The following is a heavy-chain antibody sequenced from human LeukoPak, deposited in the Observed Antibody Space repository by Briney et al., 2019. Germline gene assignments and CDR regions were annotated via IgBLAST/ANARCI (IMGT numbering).Heavy chain of an antibody. V-gene: IGHV5-51*01. J-gene: IGHJ4*02. D-gene: IGHD6-13*01. CDR3: ARHYSSSWYSYFDY. Sequence: GESLKIPCKGSGYSFTSYWIGWVRQMPGKGLEWMGNIFPADSDTRYSPSFQGQVTISVDKSISTAYLQWSSLKASDTAMYYCARHYSSSWYSYFDYWGQGTLVTVSS. CDR2: IFPADSDT. CDR1: GYSFTSYW.